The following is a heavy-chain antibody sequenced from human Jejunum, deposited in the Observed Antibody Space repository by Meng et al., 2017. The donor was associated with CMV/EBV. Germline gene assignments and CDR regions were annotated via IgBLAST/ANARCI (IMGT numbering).Heavy chain of an antibody. J-gene: IGHJ4*02. D-gene: IGHD6-19*01. Sequence: QVPLQESGPGVVKPSETLSLTCNVSGDSITGYYYNWIRKPAGKGLEWIGRVYTSGSTNYSPSLKSRVTMSVDTSMKQLSLKLTSVTAADTAVYYCARASNSTGWYGFDYWGQGTLVTVSS. CDR1: GDSITGYY. V-gene: IGHV4-4*07. CDR3: ARASNSTGWYGFDY. CDR2: VYTSGST.